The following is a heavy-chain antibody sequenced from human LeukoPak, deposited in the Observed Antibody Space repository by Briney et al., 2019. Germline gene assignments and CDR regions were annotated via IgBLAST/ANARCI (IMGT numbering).Heavy chain of an antibody. J-gene: IGHJ5*02. CDR1: GGTFSSYA. CDR2: IIPMFGTA. Sequence: SVKVSCKASGGTFSSYAISWVRQAPGQGLEWLGGIIPMFGTANYAQKFQGRVTITTDESTSTAYMEVSSLRSEDTAVYYCARGLYSGYGAYNWFDPWGQGTLVTVSS. D-gene: IGHD5-12*01. V-gene: IGHV1-69*05. CDR3: ARGLYSGYGAYNWFDP.